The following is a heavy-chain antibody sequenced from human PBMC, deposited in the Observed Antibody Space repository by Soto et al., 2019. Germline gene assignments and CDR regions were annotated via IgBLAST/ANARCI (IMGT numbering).Heavy chain of an antibody. Sequence: EVQLLESGGGLVQPGGSLRLSCAASGFTFSSYAMSWVRQAPGKGLEWVSAISGSGGSTYYADSVKGRFTISRDNSKNTLYLQMSSLSAEDTAVYYCAKESVVVAAYYYYGMDVWGQGTTVTVSS. CDR2: ISGSGGST. V-gene: IGHV3-23*01. D-gene: IGHD2-15*01. CDR1: GFTFSSYA. J-gene: IGHJ6*02. CDR3: AKESVVVAAYYYYGMDV.